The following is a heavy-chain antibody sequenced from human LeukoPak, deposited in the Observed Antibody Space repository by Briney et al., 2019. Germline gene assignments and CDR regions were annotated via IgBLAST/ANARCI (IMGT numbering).Heavy chain of an antibody. Sequence: ASLKVSCKASGYTFIGYYIHWVRQAPGQGLEWMGRINPNSGGTNYAQKFQGRVTMTRDTSISTAYMELSRLRSDDTAVYYCARDPPQQPGVPASAFDIWGQGTMVTVSS. CDR3: ARDPPQQPGVPASAFDI. CDR1: GYTFIGYY. D-gene: IGHD6-13*01. J-gene: IGHJ3*02. CDR2: INPNSGGT. V-gene: IGHV1-2*06.